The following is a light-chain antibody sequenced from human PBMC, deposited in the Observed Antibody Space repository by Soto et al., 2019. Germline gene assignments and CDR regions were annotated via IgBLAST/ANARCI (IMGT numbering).Light chain of an antibody. V-gene: IGKV3-15*01. CDR2: GAS. CDR1: QSVSSN. J-gene: IGKJ4*01. Sequence: EIVMTQSPATLSVSPGERATLSCRASQSVSSNLAWYQQKPGQAPRLLIYGASTRATGIPAGFSGSGSGTEFTLTISSLQSEDFAVYYCQQYNNWPPGTFGGGTKVDI. CDR3: QQYNNWPPGT.